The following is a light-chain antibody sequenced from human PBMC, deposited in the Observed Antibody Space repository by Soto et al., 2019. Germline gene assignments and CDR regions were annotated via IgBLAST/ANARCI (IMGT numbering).Light chain of an antibody. Sequence: DIQMTQSPSSLSASVRDRVTSTCQASQDINKYLNWYQQKPGQAPKLLIYDASNLETGVPSRFSGSGSGTDFTFTISSLQPEDFATYYCQQYDNLPFTFAPGTKVDIK. CDR2: DAS. CDR1: QDINKY. J-gene: IGKJ3*01. CDR3: QQYDNLPFT. V-gene: IGKV1-33*01.